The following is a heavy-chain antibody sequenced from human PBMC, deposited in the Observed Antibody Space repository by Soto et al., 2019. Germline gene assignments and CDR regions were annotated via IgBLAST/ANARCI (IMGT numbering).Heavy chain of an antibody. Sequence: RASVKVSCKASGGAFSSYAISWVRQAPGQGLEWMGGIIPIFGTANYAQKFQGRVTITADESTSTAYMELSSLRSEDTAVYYCARDLSRYGMDVWGQGTTVTVSS. J-gene: IGHJ6*02. CDR3: ARDLSRYGMDV. CDR2: IIPIFGTA. V-gene: IGHV1-69*13. CDR1: GGAFSSYA.